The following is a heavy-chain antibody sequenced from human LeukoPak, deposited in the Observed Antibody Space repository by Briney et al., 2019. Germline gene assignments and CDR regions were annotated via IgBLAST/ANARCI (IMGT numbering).Heavy chain of an antibody. Sequence: GRSLRLSCAASGFTFSNYAMHWVRQAPGKGLEWVAVISYDGSNKYYADSVKGRFTISRDNSKNTLYLQMNSLRAEDTAVYYCAREPYSSGWYFSYYFGYWGQGTLVTVSS. J-gene: IGHJ4*02. D-gene: IGHD6-19*01. CDR2: ISYDGSNK. CDR1: GFTFSNYA. V-gene: IGHV3-30-3*01. CDR3: AREPYSSGWYFSYYFGY.